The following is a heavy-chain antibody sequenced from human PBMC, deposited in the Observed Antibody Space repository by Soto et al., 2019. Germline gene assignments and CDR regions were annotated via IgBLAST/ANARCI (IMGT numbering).Heavy chain of an antibody. CDR3: ARRSGYERSFDY. CDR2: IYPGDSDP. Sequence: GESLKISCNGSGYSFTSYWIGWVRQMPGKGLAWMGIIYPGDSDPRYSTSFQGQVTISADKSISTAYLQWSSLKASDTAMYYGARRSGYERSFDYWGHGTLVTVSS. V-gene: IGHV5-51*01. CDR1: GYSFTSYW. D-gene: IGHD5-12*01. J-gene: IGHJ4*01.